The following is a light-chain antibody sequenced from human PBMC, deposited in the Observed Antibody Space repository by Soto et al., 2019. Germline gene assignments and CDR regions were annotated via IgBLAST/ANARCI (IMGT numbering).Light chain of an antibody. V-gene: IGKV3-20*01. Sequence: EIVLTQSPGTLSFSPGERATLSCRASQSVSSSYLAWYQQKPGQAPRLLIYGASSRATGIPDRFSGSGSRTDLTLTISRLEPEYFGVYYCLQYGSSPQTVGQGTKGEI. J-gene: IGKJ1*01. CDR1: QSVSSSY. CDR2: GAS. CDR3: LQYGSSPQT.